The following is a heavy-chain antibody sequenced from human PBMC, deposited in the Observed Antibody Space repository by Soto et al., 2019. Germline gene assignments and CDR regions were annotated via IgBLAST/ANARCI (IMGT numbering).Heavy chain of an antibody. J-gene: IGHJ4*02. D-gene: IGHD3-10*01. CDR2: IDDGGRT. Sequence: PSATLFHTCATYSGSFSGYYWSLLRPPPGKGLASIGEIDDGGRTNYNPSLKSRVTISVDTSKNQFSLKLSSVPAADTAVYYYARGLGITMVRGVTRPFDYWGQGTLVTVS. CDR3: ARGLGITMVRGVTRPFDY. CDR1: SGSFSGYY. V-gene: IGHV4-34*01.